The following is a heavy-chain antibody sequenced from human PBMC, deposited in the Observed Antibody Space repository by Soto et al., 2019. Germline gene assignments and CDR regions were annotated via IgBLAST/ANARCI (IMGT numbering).Heavy chain of an antibody. J-gene: IGHJ6*03. D-gene: IGHD1-1*01. CDR1: GFTVSSNY. CDR3: ARGRGTLPYYYYYYMDV. Sequence: EVQLVESGGGLVQPGGSLRLSCAASGFTVSSNYMSWVRQAPGKGLEWVSFIYSGGSTYYADSVKGRYTISRDYSKNTLYLQMNSLRAEDTAVYYCARGRGTLPYYYYYYMDVWGKGTTVTVSS. CDR2: IYSGGST. V-gene: IGHV3-66*01.